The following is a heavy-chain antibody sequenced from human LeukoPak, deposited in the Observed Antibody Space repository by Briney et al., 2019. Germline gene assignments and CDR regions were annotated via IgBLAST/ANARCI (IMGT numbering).Heavy chain of an antibody. CDR2: ISYDGSNK. J-gene: IGHJ4*02. CDR3: ASILLYSGSSGIDY. CDR1: GFTFSSYA. D-gene: IGHD6-6*01. V-gene: IGHV3-30-3*01. Sequence: GGSLRLSCAASGFTFSSYAMHWARQAPGKGLEWVAVISYDGSNKYYADSVKGRFTISRDNSKNTLYLQMNSLRAEDTAVYYCASILLYSGSSGIDYWGQGILVTVSS.